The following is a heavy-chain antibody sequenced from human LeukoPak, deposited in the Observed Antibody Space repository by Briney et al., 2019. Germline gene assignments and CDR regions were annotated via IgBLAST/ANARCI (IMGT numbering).Heavy chain of an antibody. Sequence: QPGGSLRLSCVASGFTFRSYEMNWVRQAPGKGLEWVSCISSSGNTIYYADSVKGRFTISRDNSKNSLYLQMNSLRAEDTAVYYCARDGSPDYYGSGSYNYWGQGTLVTVSS. CDR3: ARDGSPDYYGSGSYNY. CDR1: GFTFRSYE. J-gene: IGHJ4*02. D-gene: IGHD3-10*01. V-gene: IGHV3-48*03. CDR2: ISSSGNTI.